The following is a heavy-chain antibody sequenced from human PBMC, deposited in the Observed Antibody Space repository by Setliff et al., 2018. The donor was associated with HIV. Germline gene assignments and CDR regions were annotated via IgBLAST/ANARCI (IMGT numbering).Heavy chain of an antibody. CDR3: ARCYYDSSGPTDAFDI. Sequence: GASVKVSCKASGYTFINYYIHWVRQAPGQGLEWMGLINPSGGRTSYAQKFQGRLTMTRDTSRSTVYMELSSLRSEDTAVYYCARCYYDSSGPTDAFDIWGQGTVVTVSS. CDR1: GYTFINYY. J-gene: IGHJ3*02. CDR2: INPSGGRT. V-gene: IGHV1-46*01. D-gene: IGHD3-22*01.